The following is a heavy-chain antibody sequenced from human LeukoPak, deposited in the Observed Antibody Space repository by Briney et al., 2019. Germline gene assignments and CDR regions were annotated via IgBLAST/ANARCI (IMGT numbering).Heavy chain of an antibody. CDR2: IIPILGIA. Sequence: SVKVSCKASGGTFSSYAISWVRQAPGQGLEWMGRIIPILGIANYAQKFQGRVTITADKSTSTAYMELSSLRSEDTAVYYCALYNSPGYYYGSGSYDPPGYWGQGTLVTVSS. J-gene: IGHJ4*02. CDR3: ALYNSPGYYYGSGSYDPPGY. CDR1: GGTFSSYA. V-gene: IGHV1-69*04. D-gene: IGHD3-10*01.